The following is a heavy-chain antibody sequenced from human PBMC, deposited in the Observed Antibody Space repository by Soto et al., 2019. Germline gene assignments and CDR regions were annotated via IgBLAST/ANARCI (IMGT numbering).Heavy chain of an antibody. V-gene: IGHV3-23*01. D-gene: IGHD6-19*01. CDR2: MSGTGGST. Sequence: EVQLLESGGGLVQPGRSLRLSCAASGFTFSSYVMNWVRQAPGKGLEWVSAMSGTGGSTYYADSVKGRFTISRDNSKNTLYLQMNSLRVEDTAVFYCAKAGFSSGWSPSYFDYWGKGTLVTVSS. CDR3: AKAGFSSGWSPSYFDY. CDR1: GFTFSSYV. J-gene: IGHJ4*02.